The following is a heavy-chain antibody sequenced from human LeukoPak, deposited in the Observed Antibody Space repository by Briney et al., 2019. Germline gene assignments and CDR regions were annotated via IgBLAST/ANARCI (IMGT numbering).Heavy chain of an antibody. CDR2: INWNGGST. D-gene: IGHD2-15*01. J-gene: IGHJ6*03. CDR3: ARGGAHCSGGSCYSENYYMDV. CDR1: GFTFSIFG. Sequence: GGSLRLSCAASGFTFSIFGMSWVRQAPGKGLEWVSGINWNGGSTGYADSVKGRFTISRDNAKNSLYLQMNSLRAEDTALYYCARGGAHCSGGSCYSENYYMDVWGKGTTVTVSS. V-gene: IGHV3-20*04.